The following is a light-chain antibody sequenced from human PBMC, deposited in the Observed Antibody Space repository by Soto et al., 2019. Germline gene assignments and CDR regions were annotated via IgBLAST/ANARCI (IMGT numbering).Light chain of an antibody. J-gene: IGKJ2*02. CDR3: QQSYSTPRT. V-gene: IGKV1-39*01. CDR1: QDISNY. Sequence: DIQMTQSPSSLSASVGDRVTITCQASQDISNYLNWYQQKVGKAPKLLIYAASSLQRGVPSRFSGSGSGTDFTLTISSLQPEDFATYYCQQSYSTPRTFGQGTKLEMK. CDR2: AAS.